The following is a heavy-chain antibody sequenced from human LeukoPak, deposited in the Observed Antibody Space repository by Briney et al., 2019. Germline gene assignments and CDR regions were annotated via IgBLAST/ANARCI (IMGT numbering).Heavy chain of an antibody. CDR3: ASEYTSDWYAFDI. V-gene: IGHV3-66*01. D-gene: IGHD6-13*01. CDR1: GFTVNSNY. CDR2: IVGGGSI. J-gene: IGHJ3*02. Sequence: GGSLRLSCIASGFTVNSNYMTWVRQAPGKGLEWVSAIVGGGSIHYADSAKGRFTISRDNSKNTLFLQMNSLRVEDTAVYYCASEYTSDWYAFDIWGQGTMVTVSS.